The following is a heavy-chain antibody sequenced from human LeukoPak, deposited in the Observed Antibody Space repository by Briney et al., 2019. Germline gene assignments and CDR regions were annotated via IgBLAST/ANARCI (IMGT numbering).Heavy chain of an antibody. CDR1: GGSISSSSYY. Sequence: PSETLSLTCTVSGGSISSSSYYWGWIRQPPGKGLEWIGSIYYSGSTYYNPSLKSRVTISVGTSKNQFSLKLSSVTAADTAVYYCARHRRLRYFDWSTPAMDVWGKGTTVTVSS. J-gene: IGHJ6*03. V-gene: IGHV4-39*01. CDR2: IYYSGST. CDR3: ARHRRLRYFDWSTPAMDV. D-gene: IGHD3-9*01.